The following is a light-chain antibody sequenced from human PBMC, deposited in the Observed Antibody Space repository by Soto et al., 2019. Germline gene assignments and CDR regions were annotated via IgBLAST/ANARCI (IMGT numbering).Light chain of an antibody. Sequence: DIPMTQSPSSLSASVGDRVTITCRASQGISSYLAWYQQKPGEVPKLLISAASTLQSGVPSRFSGSGSGTDFTLTVSSLQPEDVATYYCQKYNSASWTFGQGTKVEIK. CDR2: AAS. V-gene: IGKV1-27*01. CDR3: QKYNSASWT. J-gene: IGKJ1*01. CDR1: QGISSY.